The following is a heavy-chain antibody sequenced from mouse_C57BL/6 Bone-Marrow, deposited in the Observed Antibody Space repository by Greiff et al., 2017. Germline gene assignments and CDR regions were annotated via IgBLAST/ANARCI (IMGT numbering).Heavy chain of an antibody. Sequence: EVQLKESGGGLVKPGGSLKLSCAASGFTFSDYGMHWVRQAPEKGLEWVAYISSGSSTIYYADTVKGRFTISRDNAKNTLFLQMTSLRSEDTAMYYCARYYGSSFDYWGQGTTLTVSS. CDR3: ARYYGSSFDY. CDR2: ISSGSSTI. CDR1: GFTFSDYG. D-gene: IGHD1-1*01. J-gene: IGHJ2*01. V-gene: IGHV5-17*01.